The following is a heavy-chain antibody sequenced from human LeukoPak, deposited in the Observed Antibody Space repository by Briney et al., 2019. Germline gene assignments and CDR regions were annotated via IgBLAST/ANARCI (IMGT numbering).Heavy chain of an antibody. D-gene: IGHD6-19*01. CDR2: ISGSGGST. V-gene: IGHV3-23*01. CDR3: AHMAAVAGGYYFDY. J-gene: IGHJ4*02. Sequence: GGSLRLSCAASGFTFSSYAMGWVRQAPGKGLEWVSAISGSGGSTYYADSVKGRFTISRDNSKNTLYLQMNSLRAEDTAVYYCAHMAAVAGGYYFDYWGQGTLVTVSS. CDR1: GFTFSSYA.